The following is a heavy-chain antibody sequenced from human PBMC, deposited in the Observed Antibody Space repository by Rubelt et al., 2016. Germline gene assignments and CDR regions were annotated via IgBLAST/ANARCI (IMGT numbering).Heavy chain of an antibody. CDR3: ARGREYIVVVVAATGNWFDP. D-gene: IGHD2-15*01. V-gene: IGHV4-34*01. Sequence: QVQLQQWGAGLLKPSETLSLTCAVYGGSFSGYYWSWIRQPPGKGLEWIGEINHSGSTNYNPSLKGRVTISVDTSKNQFSLKLSSVTAADTAVYYCARGREYIVVVVAATGNWFDPWGQGTLVTVSS. J-gene: IGHJ5*02. CDR1: GGSFSGYY. CDR2: INHSGST.